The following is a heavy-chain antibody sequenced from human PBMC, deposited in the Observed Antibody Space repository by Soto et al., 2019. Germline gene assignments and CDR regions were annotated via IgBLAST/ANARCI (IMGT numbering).Heavy chain of an antibody. CDR1: GFIFSNYA. Sequence: PPGGSLRLSCVASGFIFSNYAMSWVRQAPGKGLEWVSTISGSGGATYYADSVKGRFTISRENSKNTLYLQMNSLRAEDTAVYYCAKGNPGGSAFDIWGQGTMVTVSS. V-gene: IGHV3-23*01. D-gene: IGHD3-16*01. CDR3: AKGNPGGSAFDI. J-gene: IGHJ3*02. CDR2: ISGSGGAT.